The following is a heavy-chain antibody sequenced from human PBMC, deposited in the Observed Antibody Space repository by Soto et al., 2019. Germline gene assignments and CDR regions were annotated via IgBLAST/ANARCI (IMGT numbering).Heavy chain of an antibody. V-gene: IGHV3-23*01. J-gene: IGHJ5*02. Sequence: PGGSLRLSCAASGFTFSSYAMSWVRQAPGKGLEWVSAISGSGGSTYYADSVKGRFTISRDNSKNTLYLQMNSLRAEDTAVYYCAKEGVITMVRGEPPLSDQTVFDPWGQGTLVTVSS. CDR3: AKEGVITMVRGEPPLSDQTVFDP. CDR2: ISGSGGST. CDR1: GFTFSSYA. D-gene: IGHD3-10*01.